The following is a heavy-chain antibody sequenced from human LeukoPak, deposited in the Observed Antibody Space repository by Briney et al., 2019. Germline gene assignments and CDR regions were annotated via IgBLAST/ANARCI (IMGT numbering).Heavy chain of an antibody. CDR3: ARDREWLVQRGWFDP. J-gene: IGHJ5*02. Sequence: GASVKVSCKASGYTFTGYYMHWVRQAPGQGLEWMGWINPNSGGTNYAQKFQGRVTMTRDTSISTAYMELSRLRSDDTAVYYCARDREWLVQRGWFDPWGQGTLVTVSS. CDR2: INPNSGGT. D-gene: IGHD6-19*01. CDR1: GYTFTGYY. V-gene: IGHV1-2*02.